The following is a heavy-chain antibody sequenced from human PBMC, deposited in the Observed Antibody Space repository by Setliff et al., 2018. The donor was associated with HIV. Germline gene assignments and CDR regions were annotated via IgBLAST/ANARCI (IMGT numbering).Heavy chain of an antibody. D-gene: IGHD3-3*01. J-gene: IGHJ5*02. CDR1: GYTFTSYG. CDR3: ARGHLDYDYWEDILGNWFDP. Sequence: GASVKVSCKASGYTFTSYGISWVRQAPGQGLEWMGWISAYNGNTHYAQKLQGRVTMTSNTFIGTAYMELNSLTSDDTAVYYCARGHLDYDYWEDILGNWFDPWGQGTLVTVSS. V-gene: IGHV1-18*01. CDR2: ISAYNGNT.